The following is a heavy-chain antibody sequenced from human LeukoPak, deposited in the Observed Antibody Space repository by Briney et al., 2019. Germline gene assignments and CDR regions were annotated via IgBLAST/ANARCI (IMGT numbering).Heavy chain of an antibody. CDR1: GFTFSNAW. Sequence: PGGSLRLSCAASGFTFSNAWMSWVRQAPGKGLEWVSYIGSSGSTMYYADSVEGRFTISRDNAKNSLYLQMNSLRAEDTAVYYCAREIVDTITKRFDYWGQGTLVTVSS. CDR3: AREIVDTITKRFDY. D-gene: IGHD5-12*01. J-gene: IGHJ4*02. V-gene: IGHV3-11*04. CDR2: IGSSGSTM.